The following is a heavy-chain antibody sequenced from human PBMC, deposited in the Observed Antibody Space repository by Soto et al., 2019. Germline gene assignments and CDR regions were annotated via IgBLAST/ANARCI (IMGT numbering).Heavy chain of an antibody. CDR3: TTATISPVSSAYQHYRMDV. Sequence: QVQLVQSGAEVKKPGSSVKVSCQASGGTFNNFAFTWVRQAPGQGLEWLGGILPVFDTANNAQRYQGRVTITADEFTSTVYMEMRSLRSADTAVYYCTTATISPVSSAYQHYRMDVWGQTTTVTVSS. D-gene: IGHD3-3*01. CDR1: GGTFNNFA. CDR2: ILPVFDTA. J-gene: IGHJ6*02. V-gene: IGHV1-69*01.